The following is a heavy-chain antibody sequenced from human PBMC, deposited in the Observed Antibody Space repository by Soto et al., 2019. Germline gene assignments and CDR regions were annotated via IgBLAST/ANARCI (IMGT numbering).Heavy chain of an antibody. J-gene: IGHJ4*02. CDR3: AKDCSDTAMLFDY. V-gene: IGHV3-23*01. CDR1: GFTLSSYA. Sequence: EVQLLESGGGLVQPGGSLRLSCAASGFTLSSYAMTWVRQAPGKGLEWVSAISGSGGSTYYADSVKGRFTISRDNSKNTLYLQMNSLRAEDTAVYYCAKDCSDTAMLFDYWGRGTLVTVSS. D-gene: IGHD5-18*01. CDR2: ISGSGGST.